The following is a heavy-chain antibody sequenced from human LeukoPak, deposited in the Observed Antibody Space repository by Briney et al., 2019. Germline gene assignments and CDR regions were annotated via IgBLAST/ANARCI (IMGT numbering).Heavy chain of an antibody. CDR3: ARASRDTQLDFWSGYPTTFDY. Sequence: SETLSLTCTVSGGSISSSSYYWGWIRQPPGKGLEWIGSIYYSGSTYYNPSLKSRITISVDTSKNQFSLKLSSVTAADTAVYYCARASRDTQLDFWSGYPTTFDYWGQGTLVTVSS. CDR2: IYYSGST. D-gene: IGHD3-3*01. J-gene: IGHJ4*02. CDR1: GGSISSSSYY. V-gene: IGHV4-39*07.